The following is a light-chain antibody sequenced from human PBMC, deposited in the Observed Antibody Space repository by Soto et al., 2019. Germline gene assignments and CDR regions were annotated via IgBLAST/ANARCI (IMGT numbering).Light chain of an antibody. CDR3: SSYTISSTYV. V-gene: IGLV2-14*01. Sequence: QSALTQPASVSGSPGQSIAISCTGTSSDVGGYNYVSWYQQHPGKAPKLMIYDVSDRPSGVSDRFSGSKSGNTASLTISGLQAEDEAAYYCSSYTISSTYVFGTVTKLTVL. CDR2: DVS. J-gene: IGLJ1*01. CDR1: SSDVGGYNY.